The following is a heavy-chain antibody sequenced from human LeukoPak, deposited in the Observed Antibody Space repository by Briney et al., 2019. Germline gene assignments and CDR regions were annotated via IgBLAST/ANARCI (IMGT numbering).Heavy chain of an antibody. J-gene: IGHJ4*02. Sequence: PSETLSLTCTVSGGSISSYYWSWIRQPPGKGLEWIGYIYYSGSTNYNPSLKSRVTISVDTSKNQLSLKLSSVTAADTAVYYCARGYDILTGYSFDYWGQGTLVTVSS. CDR1: GGSISSYY. CDR2: IYYSGST. D-gene: IGHD3-9*01. V-gene: IGHV4-59*01. CDR3: ARGYDILTGYSFDY.